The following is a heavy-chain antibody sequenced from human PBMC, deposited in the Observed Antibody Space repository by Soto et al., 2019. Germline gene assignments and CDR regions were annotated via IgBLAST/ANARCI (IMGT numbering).Heavy chain of an antibody. J-gene: IGHJ4*02. CDR2: INAGNGNT. D-gene: IGHD2-15*01. V-gene: IGHV1-3*01. Sequence: ASVKVSRKASGYTFTSYAMHWVRQAPGQRLEWMGWINAGNGNTKYSQKFQGRVTITRDTSASTAYMELSSLRSEDTAVYYCARGYCSGGSCYSIDYWGQGTLVTVSS. CDR1: GYTFTSYA. CDR3: ARGYCSGGSCYSIDY.